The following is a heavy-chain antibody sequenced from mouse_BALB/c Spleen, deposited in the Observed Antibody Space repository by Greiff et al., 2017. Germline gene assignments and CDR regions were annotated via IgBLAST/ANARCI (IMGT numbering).Heavy chain of an antibody. J-gene: IGHJ4*01. Sequence: EVQLQQSGPELVKPGASVKISCKASGYSFTGYFMNWVKQSHGKSLEWIGRINPYNGDTFYNQKFKGKATLTVDKSSSTAHMELLSLTSEDSAVYYCGSGYQSPYYAMDYWGQGTSVTVSS. CDR1: GYSFTGYF. D-gene: IGHD2-2*01. CDR2: INPYNGDT. CDR3: GSGYQSPYYAMDY. V-gene: IGHV1-37*01.